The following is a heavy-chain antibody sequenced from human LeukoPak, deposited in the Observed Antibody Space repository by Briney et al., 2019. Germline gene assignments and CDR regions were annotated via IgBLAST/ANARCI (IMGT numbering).Heavy chain of an antibody. Sequence: ASETLSLTCTVSGGSISSYYWSWIRQPAGKGLEWIGRIYTSGSTNYNPSLKSRVTMSVDTSKNQFSLKLSSVTAADTAVYYCARSPYYDFWSGYHEFYYYYYYMDVWGKGTTVTVSS. CDR3: ARSPYYDFWSGYHEFYYYYYYMDV. V-gene: IGHV4-4*07. D-gene: IGHD3-3*01. J-gene: IGHJ6*03. CDR2: IYTSGST. CDR1: GGSISSYY.